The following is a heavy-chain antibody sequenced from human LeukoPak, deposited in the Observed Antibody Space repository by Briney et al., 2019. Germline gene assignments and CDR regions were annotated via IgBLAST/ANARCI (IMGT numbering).Heavy chain of an antibody. CDR3: ARDLSGFFDY. V-gene: IGHV4-30-2*01. CDR1: GGSISSGGYS. J-gene: IGHJ4*02. Sequence: SETLSLTCAVSGGSISSGGYSWSWIRQPSGKGLEWIGYIYHSGSTYYNPSLKSRVTISVDRSKNQFSLKLSSVTAADTAVYYCARDLSGFFDYWGQGTLVTVSS. CDR2: IYHSGST. D-gene: IGHD5-12*01.